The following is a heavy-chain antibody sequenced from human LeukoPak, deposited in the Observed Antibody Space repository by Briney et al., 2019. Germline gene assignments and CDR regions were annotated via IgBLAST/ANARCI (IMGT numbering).Heavy chain of an antibody. Sequence: ASVKVSCKASGYTFTSYYMHWVRQAPGQGLEWMGIINPSGGSTSYAQKFQGRVTMTRGTSTSTVYMELSSLRSEDTAVYYCARTGAAYYDFWSGYFVWFDPWGQGTLVTVSS. D-gene: IGHD3-3*01. J-gene: IGHJ5*02. CDR1: GYTFTSYY. V-gene: IGHV1-46*01. CDR3: ARTGAAYYDFWSGYFVWFDP. CDR2: INPSGGST.